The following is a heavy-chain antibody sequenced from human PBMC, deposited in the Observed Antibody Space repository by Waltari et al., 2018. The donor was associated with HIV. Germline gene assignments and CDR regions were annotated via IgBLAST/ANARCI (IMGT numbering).Heavy chain of an antibody. CDR1: GGTFSSYA. Sequence: GSSVKVSCKASGGTFSSYAISWVRQAPGQGLEWMGGIIPIFGTANYAQKFQGRVTITADESTSTAYMELSSLRSEDTAVYYCARGREIIHSSSWPRWWPSDAFDIWGQGTMVTVSS. CDR3: ARGREIIHSSSWPRWWPSDAFDI. D-gene: IGHD6-13*01. V-gene: IGHV1-69*01. CDR2: IIPIFGTA. J-gene: IGHJ3*02.